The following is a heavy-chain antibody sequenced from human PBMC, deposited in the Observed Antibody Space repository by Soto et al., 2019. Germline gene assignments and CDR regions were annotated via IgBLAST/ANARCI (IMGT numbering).Heavy chain of an antibody. V-gene: IGHV4-59*01. CDR1: GGCISSYY. CDR3: ARKDDSSGYYTFDY. D-gene: IGHD3-22*01. J-gene: IGHJ4*02. CDR2: IYYSGST. Sequence: PSETLSLTCTVSGGCISSYYWSWIRQPPGKGLEWIGYIYYSGSTNYNPSLKSRVTISVDTSKNQFSLKLSSVTAADTAVYYCARKDDSSGYYTFDYWGQGTLVTVSS.